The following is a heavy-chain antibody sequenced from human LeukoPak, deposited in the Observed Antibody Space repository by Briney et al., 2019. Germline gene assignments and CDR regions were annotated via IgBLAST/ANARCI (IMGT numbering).Heavy chain of an antibody. J-gene: IGHJ6*02. V-gene: IGHV3-21*01. CDR3: AREIADTTMIRGYYYGMDV. D-gene: IGHD5-18*01. CDR1: GFTFSSYS. Sequence: GGSLRLSCAASGFTFSSYSMNWVRQAPGKGLEWVSSITSSSSYIYYADSVKGRFTISRDNAKNSLYLQMNSLRAEDAAIYYCAREIADTTMIRGYYYGMDVWGQGTTVTVSS. CDR2: ITSSSSYI.